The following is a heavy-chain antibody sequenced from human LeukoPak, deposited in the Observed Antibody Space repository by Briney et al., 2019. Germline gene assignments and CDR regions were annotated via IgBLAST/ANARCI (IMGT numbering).Heavy chain of an antibody. J-gene: IGHJ5*02. V-gene: IGHV3-23*01. D-gene: IGHD6-13*01. CDR2: ISGSGGST. Sequence: SGGALRLSCAASGFTFSSYAMRWVRQAPGKGLEWVSAISGSGGSTYYADSVKGRFTISRDNSKNTLYLQMNSLRAEDTAVYYCAKEEYSSSGTDWFDPWGQGTLVTVSS. CDR3: AKEEYSSSGTDWFDP. CDR1: GFTFSSYA.